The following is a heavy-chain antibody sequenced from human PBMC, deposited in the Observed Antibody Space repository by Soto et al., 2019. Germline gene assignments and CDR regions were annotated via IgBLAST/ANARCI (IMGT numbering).Heavy chain of an antibody. J-gene: IGHJ6*02. V-gene: IGHV3-30*18. CDR2: ISHDGSNK. CDR3: AKHLLAVAGYLHGRDV. Sequence: QVQLVESGGGVVQPGRSLRLSCAASGFTFSSYGMHWVRQAPGKGLEGVAVISHDGSNKYLADSVKGRFTISRNNSQNTLYLQMNSLRAEDTAVYYCAKHLLAVAGYLHGRDVWGQGTTVTVAS. CDR1: GFTFSSYG. D-gene: IGHD6-19*01.